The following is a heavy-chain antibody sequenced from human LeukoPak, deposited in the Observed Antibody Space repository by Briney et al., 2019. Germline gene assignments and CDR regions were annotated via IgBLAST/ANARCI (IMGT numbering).Heavy chain of an antibody. D-gene: IGHD6-19*01. CDR2: INHSGST. V-gene: IGHV4-34*01. Sequence: SETLSLTCAVYGGSFSGYYWSWIRQPPGKGPEWIGEINHSGSTNYNPSLKSRVTISVDTSKNQFSLKLSSVTAADTAVYYCARDWAVAGPLDYWGQGTLVTVSS. CDR3: ARDWAVAGPLDY. CDR1: GGSFSGYY. J-gene: IGHJ4*02.